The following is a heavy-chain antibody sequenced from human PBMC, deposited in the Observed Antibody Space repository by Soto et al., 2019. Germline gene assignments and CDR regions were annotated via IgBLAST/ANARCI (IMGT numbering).Heavy chain of an antibody. CDR3: ARYRWVRGVTGYYYYGMDV. Sequence: SETLSLSCTVSGGSISSGGYYWSWIRQDPGKGLEWIGYIYYSGSTYYNPSLKSRVTISVDTSKNQFSLKLSSVTAADTAVYYCARYRWVRGVTGYYYYGMDVWGQGTTVTV. J-gene: IGHJ6*02. D-gene: IGHD3-10*01. V-gene: IGHV4-31*03. CDR2: IYYSGST. CDR1: GGSISSGGYY.